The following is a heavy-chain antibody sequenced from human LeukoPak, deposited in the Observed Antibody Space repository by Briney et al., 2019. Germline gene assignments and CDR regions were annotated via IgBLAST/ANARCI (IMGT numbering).Heavy chain of an antibody. D-gene: IGHD2-15*01. CDR2: ISYDGSNK. CDR3: AKDLGVAATQDYYYGMDV. V-gene: IGHV3-30*18. J-gene: IGHJ6*02. Sequence: PGGSLRLSCAASGFTFSSYGMHWVRQAPGKGLEWVAVISYDGSNKYYADSVKGRFTISRDNSKNTLYLQMNSLRAEDTAVYYCAKDLGVAATQDYYYGMDVWGQGTTVTVSS. CDR1: GFTFSSYG.